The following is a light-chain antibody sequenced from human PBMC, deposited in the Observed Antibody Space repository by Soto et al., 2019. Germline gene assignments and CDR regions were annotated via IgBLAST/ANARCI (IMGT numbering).Light chain of an antibody. CDR2: AAS. J-gene: IGKJ1*01. CDR1: QAIRTA. V-gene: IGKV1-6*01. CDR3: LLDFRYFWA. Sequence: ALQLTQSPSSLSASVGDSVTITCRASQAIRTALGWYQQKPGKVPKXXIYAASTLQSGVPSRFSGSGSGTDFTLTISSLQPEDFATYYCLLDFRYFWAFGQGTKVDIK.